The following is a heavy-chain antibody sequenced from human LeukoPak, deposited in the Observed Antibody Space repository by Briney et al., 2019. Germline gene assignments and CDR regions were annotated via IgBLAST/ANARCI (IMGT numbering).Heavy chain of an antibody. CDR3: ARVGVSSGKRFDY. J-gene: IGHJ4*02. V-gene: IGHV1-2*04. Sequence: ASVKVSCKASGYTFTGYYMHWVRQAPGQGLEWMGWINPNSGGTNYAQKFQGWVTMTRDTSISTAYMELSRLRSDDTAVYYCARVGVSSGKRFDYWGQGALVTVS. CDR2: INPNSGGT. D-gene: IGHD3-10*01. CDR1: GYTFTGYY.